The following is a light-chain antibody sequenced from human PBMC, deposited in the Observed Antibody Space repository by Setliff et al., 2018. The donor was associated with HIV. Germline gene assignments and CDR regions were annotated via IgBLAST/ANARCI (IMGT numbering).Light chain of an antibody. CDR2: EVS. CDR1: SSDVGGYNF. J-gene: IGLJ1*01. V-gene: IGLV2-8*01. CDR3: ASYAGDSLFL. Sequence: QSALAQPPSASGSPGQSVTISCTGTSSDVGGYNFFSWYQQHPDKAPKLIIFEVSNRPAGVPDRFSGSKSGNTASLTVSGLQPEDEADYYCASYAGDSLFLFGPGTKVTVL.